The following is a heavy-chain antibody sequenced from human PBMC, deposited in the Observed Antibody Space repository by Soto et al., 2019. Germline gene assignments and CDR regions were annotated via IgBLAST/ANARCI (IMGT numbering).Heavy chain of an antibody. D-gene: IGHD6-13*01. V-gene: IGHV1-3*01. J-gene: IGHJ5*02. CDR2: INAGNGNT. Sequence: ASVKVSCKASGYTFTSYAMHWVRQAPGQRLEWMGWINAGNGNTKYSQKFQGRVTITRDTSASTAYMELSSLRSEDTAVYYCARSSSSSWYLDWFDPWGQGTLVTVSS. CDR3: ARSSSSSWYLDWFDP. CDR1: GYTFTSYA.